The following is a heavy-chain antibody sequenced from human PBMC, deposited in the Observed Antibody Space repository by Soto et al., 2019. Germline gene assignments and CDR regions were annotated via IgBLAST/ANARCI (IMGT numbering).Heavy chain of an antibody. CDR2: INAGNGNT. Sequence: ASVQVSCKASGYTFTSYAMHWVRQAPGQRLEWMGWINAGNGNTKYSQKFQGRVTITRDTSASTAYMELSSLRSEDTAVYYCAREVITIFGVVISFDYWGQGTLVTVSS. J-gene: IGHJ4*02. D-gene: IGHD3-3*01. V-gene: IGHV1-3*01. CDR3: AREVITIFGVVISFDY. CDR1: GYTFTSYA.